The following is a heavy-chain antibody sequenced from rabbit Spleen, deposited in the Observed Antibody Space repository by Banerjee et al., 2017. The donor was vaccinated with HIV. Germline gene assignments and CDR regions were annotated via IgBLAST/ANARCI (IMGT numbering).Heavy chain of an antibody. D-gene: IGHD8-1*01. V-gene: IGHV1S40*01. CDR3: ARDAGTSFSTYGMDL. CDR2: GYAGSSGST. J-gene: IGHJ6*01. CDR1: GFSFNTVYD. Sequence: QSLAESGGGLVKPGASLTLPCKASGFSFNTVYDLCWVRPAPGKGLEWIACGYAGSSGSTYSATWAKGRFTISKTSSTTVTLQMASLTAADTATYFCARDAGTSFSTYGMDLWGPGTLVTVS.